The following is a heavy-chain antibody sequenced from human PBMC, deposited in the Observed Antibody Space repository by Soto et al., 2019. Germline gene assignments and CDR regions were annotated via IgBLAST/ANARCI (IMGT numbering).Heavy chain of an antibody. CDR1: GFIFSDHY. CDR3: TRISLVGATGGRYFDY. Sequence: VQLVESGGGLVQPGGSLRLSSAASGFIFSDHYMDWVRQAPGKGLEWVGRIKNKANSYTTEYAASVKGRFTISRDDSKNSLDLQINSLKTEDTAVYYCTRISLVGATGGRYFDYWGQGTLLTVSS. CDR2: IKNKANSYTT. J-gene: IGHJ4*02. D-gene: IGHD1-26*01. V-gene: IGHV3-72*01.